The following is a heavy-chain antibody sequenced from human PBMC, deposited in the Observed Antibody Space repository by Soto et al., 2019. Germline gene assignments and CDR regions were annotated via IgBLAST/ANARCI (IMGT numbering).Heavy chain of an antibody. V-gene: IGHV4-39*01. D-gene: IGHD2-15*01. Sequence: SETLSLTCTVSGGSISSSSYYWGWIRQPPGKGLEWIGSIYYSGSTYYNPSLKSRVTISVDTSKNQFSLKLSSVTAADTAVYYCATSRARIGYCSGGSCYSLDYWGQGTLVTVSS. CDR2: IYYSGST. CDR1: GGSISSSSYY. CDR3: ATSRARIGYCSGGSCYSLDY. J-gene: IGHJ4*02.